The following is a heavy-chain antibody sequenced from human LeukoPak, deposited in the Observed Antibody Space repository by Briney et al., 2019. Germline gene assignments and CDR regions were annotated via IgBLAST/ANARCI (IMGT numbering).Heavy chain of an antibody. CDR1: GGSISSGDYY. V-gene: IGHV4-30-4*02. CDR2: IYYSGST. CDR3: ARDRDYSNNDAFDI. D-gene: IGHD4-11*01. J-gene: IGHJ3*02. Sequence: PSETLSLTCTVSGGSISSGDYYWSWLRQPPGKGLEWIGYIYYSGSTYYNPSLKSRVTISVDTSKNQFSLKLSSVTAADTAVYYCARDRDYSNNDAFDIWGQGTMVTASS.